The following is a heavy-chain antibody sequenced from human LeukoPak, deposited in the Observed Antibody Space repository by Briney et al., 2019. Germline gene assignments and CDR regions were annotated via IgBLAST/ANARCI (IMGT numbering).Heavy chain of an antibody. V-gene: IGHV5-51*01. CDR1: GYSFTSYW. J-gene: IGHJ6*02. Sequence: GESLQISCKGSGYSFTSYWIGWVRQMPGKGLEWMGIIYPGDSDTRYSPSFQGQVTISADKSISTAYLQWSSLKASDTAMYYCARLQGGSGSYYGPLYYYYGMDVWGQGTTVTVSS. CDR2: IYPGDSDT. CDR3: ARLQGGSGSYYGPLYYYYGMDV. D-gene: IGHD3-10*01.